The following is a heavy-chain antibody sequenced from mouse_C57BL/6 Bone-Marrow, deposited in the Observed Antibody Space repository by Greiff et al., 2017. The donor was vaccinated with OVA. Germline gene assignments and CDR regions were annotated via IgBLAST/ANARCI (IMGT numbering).Heavy chain of an antibody. CDR1: GFNIKDYY. CDR3: TTFVIATVVGEEDY. V-gene: IGHV14-1*01. CDR2: IDPEDGDT. J-gene: IGHJ2*01. D-gene: IGHD1-1*01. Sequence: EVQLQQSGAELVRPGASVKLSCTASGFNIKDYYMHWVKQRPEQGLEWIGRIDPEDGDTEYAPKFQGKATMTADTSTNTAYQRLSRLTSEDTAVYYCTTFVIATVVGEEDYGGQGTTLTVSS.